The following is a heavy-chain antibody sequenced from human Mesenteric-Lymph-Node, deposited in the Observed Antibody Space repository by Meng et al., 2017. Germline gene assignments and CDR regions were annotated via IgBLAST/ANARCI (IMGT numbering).Heavy chain of an antibody. Sequence: LPEVCRDWGKASGSGTVSCDASVGSISSRKRWGWVRELPGKGLAWIGEIYHSETNNYNRSLKSRVTISIDKSKKQFCLNLSSVTAAYTAAKYCARVGQWLPIDYWGQGTLVTVSS. D-gene: IGHD6-19*01. CDR3: ARVGQWLPIDY. J-gene: IGHJ4*02. CDR1: VGSISSRKR. CDR2: IYHSETN. V-gene: IGHV4-4*02.